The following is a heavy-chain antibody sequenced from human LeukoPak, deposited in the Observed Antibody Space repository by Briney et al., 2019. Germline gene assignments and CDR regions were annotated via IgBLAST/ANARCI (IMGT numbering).Heavy chain of an antibody. V-gene: IGHV3-30*03. CDR1: GFTFSSYG. J-gene: IGHJ4*02. Sequence: GGSLRLSCSASGFTFSSYGMHWVRQAPGKGLEWVAVISYDGSNKYYADSVKGRFTISRDNSKNTLYLQMNSLRAEDTAVYYCARGGNIAAAGTPPAYYFDYWGQGILVTVSS. CDR3: ARGGNIAAAGTPPAYYFDY. CDR2: ISYDGSNK. D-gene: IGHD6-13*01.